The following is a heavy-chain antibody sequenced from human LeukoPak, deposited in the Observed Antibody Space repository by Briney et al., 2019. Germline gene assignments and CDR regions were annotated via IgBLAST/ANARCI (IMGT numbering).Heavy chain of an antibody. V-gene: IGHV4-59*01. Sequence: SETLSLTCTVSGGSISSYYWSWIRQPPGKGLEWIGYIYYSGSTNYNPSLKSRVTISVDTSKNQFSLKLSSVTAADTAVYYCARRFFSGSGWYMDVWGKGTTVTVSS. CDR3: ARRFFSGSGWYMDV. CDR2: IYYSGST. D-gene: IGHD6-19*01. J-gene: IGHJ6*03. CDR1: GGSISSYY.